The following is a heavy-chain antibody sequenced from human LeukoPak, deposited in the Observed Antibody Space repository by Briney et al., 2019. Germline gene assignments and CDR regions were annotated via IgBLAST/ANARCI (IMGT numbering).Heavy chain of an antibody. CDR1: GFTFSSYS. CDR3: ARRGPSVAGPYDY. CDR2: ISSSSSNI. D-gene: IGHD6-19*01. J-gene: IGHJ4*02. V-gene: IGHV3-21*01. Sequence: GGSLRLSCAASGFTFSSYSMNWVRQAPGKGLEWVSSISSSSSNIYYADSVKGRFTISRDNAKNSLYLQMNSLRAEDTAVYYCARRGPSVAGPYDYWGQGTLVTVSS.